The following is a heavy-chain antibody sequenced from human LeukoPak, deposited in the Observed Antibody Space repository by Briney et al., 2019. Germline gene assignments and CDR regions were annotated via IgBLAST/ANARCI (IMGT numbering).Heavy chain of an antibody. CDR2: ISGLNGNT. CDR1: GYTINGYG. J-gene: IGHJ6*03. V-gene: IGHV1-18*01. Sequence: ASVKVSFKAYGYTINGYGISWVRQAPGQGLEWMGWISGLNGNTNYTQKLQGRVTLTTDTSMNTAYMELRSLRSDDTAVYYCARDVGRDWSPKSGYYYYYMDVWGKGTTVTISS. CDR3: ARDVGRDWSPKSGYYYYYMDV. D-gene: IGHD3/OR15-3a*01.